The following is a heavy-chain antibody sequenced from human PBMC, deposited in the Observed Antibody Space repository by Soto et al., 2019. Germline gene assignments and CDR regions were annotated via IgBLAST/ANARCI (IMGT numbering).Heavy chain of an antibody. CDR1: RYIFTNYG. J-gene: IGHJ6*02. CDR3: PTALPVYGMDV. Sequence: QVQLVQSGVEVREPGASVKVSCKAVRYIFTNYGVSWVRQAPGQGLEWVGWITTYNGNTEYAQKFQGRVTMTTDASTTTAYMQLGSLRSDDTAIYSSPTALPVYGMDVSGQATTVTVSS. CDR2: ITTYNGNT. V-gene: IGHV1-18*01.